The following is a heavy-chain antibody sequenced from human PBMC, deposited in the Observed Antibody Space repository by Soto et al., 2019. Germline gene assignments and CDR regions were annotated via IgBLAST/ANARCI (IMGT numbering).Heavy chain of an antibody. CDR1: GFTFSSYG. V-gene: IGHV3-30*18. CDR3: AKDAARSVAGTEDLDY. D-gene: IGHD6-19*01. J-gene: IGHJ4*02. Sequence: QVQLVESGGGVVQPGRSLRLSCAASGFTFSSYGMHWVRQAPGKGLEWVAVISYDGSNKYYADSVKGRFTISRDNSKTTLYLQMNSLRAEDTAVYYCAKDAARSVAGTEDLDYWGQGTLVTVSS. CDR2: ISYDGSNK.